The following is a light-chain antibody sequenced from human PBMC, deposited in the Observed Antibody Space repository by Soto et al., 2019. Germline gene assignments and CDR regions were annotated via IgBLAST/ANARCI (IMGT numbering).Light chain of an antibody. J-gene: IGLJ3*02. CDR3: CSYAGSYTLV. CDR2: DVS. CDR1: SSDVGGYNS. Sequence: QSALTQPRSVSGSPGQSVTISCTGTSSDVGGYNSVSWYQQYPGKAPKFMIYDVSNRPSGVPDRFSGSKSGNTASLTISGLQAEDEADYYCCSYAGSYTLVFGGGTQLTVL. V-gene: IGLV2-11*01.